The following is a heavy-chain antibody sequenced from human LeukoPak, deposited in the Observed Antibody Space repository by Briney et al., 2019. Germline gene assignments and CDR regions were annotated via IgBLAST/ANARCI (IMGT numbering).Heavy chain of an antibody. J-gene: IGHJ4*02. CDR3: ARTGGVYYYDSSGYYRLEYYFDY. CDR2: IYYSGST. D-gene: IGHD3-22*01. Sequence: PSETLSLTCNVSGGSISSYYWSWIRQRPGKGVEWIGYIYYSGSTNYNPSLKSRVTISVHTSKTQFSLKLSSVTATDTAVYYCARTGGVYYYDSSGYYRLEYYFDYWGQGTLVTVSS. V-gene: IGHV4-59*01. CDR1: GGSISSYY.